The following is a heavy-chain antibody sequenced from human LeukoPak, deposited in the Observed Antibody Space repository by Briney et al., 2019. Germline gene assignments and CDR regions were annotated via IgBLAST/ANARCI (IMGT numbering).Heavy chain of an antibody. J-gene: IGHJ3*01. CDR3: ARDLRFLEWLLSF. CDR2: ISYDGSNK. Sequence: SGGSLRLSCAASGFTFSSYAMNWVRQAPGKGLEWVAVISYDGSNKYYADSVKGRFTISRDNSKNTLYLQMNSLRAEDTAVYYCARDLRFLEWLLSFWGQGTMVTVSS. V-gene: IGHV3-30*01. CDR1: GFTFSSYA. D-gene: IGHD3-3*01.